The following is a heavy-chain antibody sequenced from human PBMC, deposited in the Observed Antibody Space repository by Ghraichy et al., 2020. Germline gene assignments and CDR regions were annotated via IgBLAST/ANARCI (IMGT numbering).Heavy chain of an antibody. CDR3: AKDQKGLVVVVAAT. CDR1: GFTFSSYA. J-gene: IGHJ5*02. V-gene: IGHV3-23*01. CDR2: ISGSGGST. D-gene: IGHD2-15*01. Sequence: LSLTCAASGFTFSSYAMSWVRQAPGKGLEWVSAISGSGGSTYYADSVKGRFTISRDNSKNTLYLQMNSLRAEDTAVYYCAKDQKGLVVVVAATWGQGTLVTVSS.